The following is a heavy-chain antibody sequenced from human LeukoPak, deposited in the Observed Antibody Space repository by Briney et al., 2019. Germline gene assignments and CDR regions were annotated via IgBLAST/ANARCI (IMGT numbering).Heavy chain of an antibody. V-gene: IGHV1-69*13. Sequence: GASVKVSCKASGGTFSSYAICWVRQAPGQGLEWMGGIIPIFGTANYAQKFQGRVTITADESTSTAYMELSSLRSEDTAVYYCASTPYYDILTGYSVWGQGTLVTVSS. CDR1: GGTFSSYA. J-gene: IGHJ4*02. CDR2: IIPIFGTA. D-gene: IGHD3-9*01. CDR3: ASTPYYDILTGYSV.